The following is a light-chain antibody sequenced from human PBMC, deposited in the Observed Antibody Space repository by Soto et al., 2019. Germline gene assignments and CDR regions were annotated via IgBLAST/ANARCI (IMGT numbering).Light chain of an antibody. CDR1: SSDVGGYNY. J-gene: IGLJ2*01. V-gene: IGLV2-14*01. CDR3: SSYTSSSTPVV. CDR2: EVS. Sequence: QSALTQPASVSGSPGQSITISCTGTSSDVGGYNYVSWYQQHPGKAPKLMIYEVSNRPSGVSNRFSGSKSGITASLTISGLHAEDEADYYCSSYTSSSTPVVFGGGTKLTVL.